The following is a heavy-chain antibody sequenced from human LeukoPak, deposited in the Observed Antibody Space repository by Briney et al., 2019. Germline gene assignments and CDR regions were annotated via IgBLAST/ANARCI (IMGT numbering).Heavy chain of an antibody. Sequence: SETLSLTCTVSSVSVNSGSYFWNWIRQPPGKGLEWIGYIYYSGSTNYNPSLKSRVTISVDTAKNQLSLKLSSVTAADTAVYYCARRAGYTSSWYEYWGQGTLVTVSS. D-gene: IGHD6-13*01. CDR1: SVSVNSGSYF. J-gene: IGHJ4*02. CDR2: IYYSGST. V-gene: IGHV4-61*01. CDR3: ARRAGYTSSWYEY.